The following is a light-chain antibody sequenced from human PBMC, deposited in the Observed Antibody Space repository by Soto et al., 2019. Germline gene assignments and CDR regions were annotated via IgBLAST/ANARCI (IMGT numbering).Light chain of an antibody. CDR2: GAS. J-gene: IGKJ1*01. CDR3: QQYNNWPPT. CDR1: QSVSSN. V-gene: IGKV3-15*01. Sequence: EIVMTQSPATLSVYPGERATLSCRARQSVSSNLAWYQQKPGQAPRLLIYGASTRATGIPARFSGSGSGTEFTLTISSLQSEDFAVFYCQQYNNWPPTFGQGTKVEIK.